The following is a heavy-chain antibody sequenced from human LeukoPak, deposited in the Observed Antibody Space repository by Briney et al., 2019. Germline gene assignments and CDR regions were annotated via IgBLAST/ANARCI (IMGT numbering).Heavy chain of an antibody. D-gene: IGHD5-12*01. CDR3: ARHTGGYSGYDLDY. J-gene: IGHJ4*02. CDR2: IFYIGST. Sequence: SETLSLTCTVSGGSISSGGYYWSWIRQHPGKGLEWIGYIFYIGSTYYNPSLKSRVTISVDTSKNHFSLKLSSVTAADTAVYYCARHTGGYSGYDLDYWGQGTLVTVSS. CDR1: GGSISSGGYY. V-gene: IGHV4-31*03.